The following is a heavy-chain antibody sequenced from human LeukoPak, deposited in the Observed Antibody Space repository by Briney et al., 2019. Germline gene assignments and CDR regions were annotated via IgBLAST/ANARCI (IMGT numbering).Heavy chain of an antibody. CDR3: ARDDILTGYYVDNAFDI. V-gene: IGHV4-38-2*02. J-gene: IGHJ3*02. Sequence: SETLSLICAVSGYSISSGYYWGWIRQPPGKGLEWIGSIYHSGSTYYNPSLKSRVTISVDTSKNQFSLKLSSVTAADTAVYYCARDDILTGYYVDNAFDIWGQGTMVTVSS. CDR2: IYHSGST. D-gene: IGHD3-9*01. CDR1: GYSISSGYY.